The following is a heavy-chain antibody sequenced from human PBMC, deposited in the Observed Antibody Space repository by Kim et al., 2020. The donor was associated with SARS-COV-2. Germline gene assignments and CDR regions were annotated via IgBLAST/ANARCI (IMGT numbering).Heavy chain of an antibody. V-gene: IGHV1-2*02. CDR1: GYTFTGYY. CDR3: AGDKGRVVRGVIVYY. D-gene: IGHD3-10*01. J-gene: IGHJ4*02. CDR2: INPNSGGT. Sequence: ASVKVSCKASGYTFTGYYMHWVRQAPGQGLEWMGWINPNSGGTNYAQKFQGRVTMTRDTSISTAYMELSRLRSDGPAVYYCAGDKGRVVRGVIVYYWGQGTLVTVSS.